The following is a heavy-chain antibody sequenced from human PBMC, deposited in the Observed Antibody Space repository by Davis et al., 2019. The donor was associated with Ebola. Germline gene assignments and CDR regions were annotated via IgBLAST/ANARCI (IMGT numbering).Heavy chain of an antibody. D-gene: IGHD3-16*01. CDR2: ISSDSDYI. V-gene: IGHV3-21*01. CDR1: GFTFSTYS. Sequence: GGSLRLSCAASGFTFSTYSMSWVRQAPGKGLEWVSSISSDSDYIYYADSAKGRFTISRDNAKNSLYLQMNSLRAEDPAVYYCARDRPLDFFFGDYYGMDVWGQGTTVTVSS. CDR3: ARDRPLDFFFGDYYGMDV. J-gene: IGHJ6*02.